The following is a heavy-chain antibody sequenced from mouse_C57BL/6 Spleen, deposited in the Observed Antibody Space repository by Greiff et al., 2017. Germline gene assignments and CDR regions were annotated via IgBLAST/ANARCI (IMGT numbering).Heavy chain of an antibody. D-gene: IGHD2-5*01. CDR2: IDPEDGET. CDR1: GFNIKDYY. V-gene: IGHV14-2*01. CDR3: ASAYYSNPCAMDY. J-gene: IGHJ4*01. Sequence: EVKLMESGAELVKPGASVKLSCTASGFNIKDYYMHWVKQRTEQGLEWIGRIDPEDGETKYAPKFQGKATITADTSSNTAYLQLSSLTSEDTAVYYCASAYYSNPCAMDYWGQGTSVTVSS.